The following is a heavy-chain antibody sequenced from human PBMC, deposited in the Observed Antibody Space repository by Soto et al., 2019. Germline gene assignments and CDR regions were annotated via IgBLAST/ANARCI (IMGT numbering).Heavy chain of an antibody. CDR3: ARGRVGTAYFDY. CDR2: ITSSSSTI. V-gene: IGHV3-48*02. Sequence: GGSLRLSCAASGFTFTSNSMNWVRQAPGKGLEWISYITSSSSTIYYADSVKGRFTISRDNAKNSLYLQMNSLRDDDTAVYYCARGRVGTAYFDYWGQGALVTVSS. CDR1: GFTFTSNS. D-gene: IGHD2-21*02. J-gene: IGHJ4*02.